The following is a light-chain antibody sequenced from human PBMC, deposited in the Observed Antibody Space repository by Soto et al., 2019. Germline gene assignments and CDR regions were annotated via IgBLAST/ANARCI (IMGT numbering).Light chain of an antibody. CDR1: QPISLY. V-gene: IGKV1-39*01. Sequence: DIQMTQSPSSLSASVGDTVTITCRASQPISLYLSWYQQKPGKAPKLLMSATSRLQSGVPARFSGSGSGTGFTLTITSLQPEDFATYYCQHSDTTPLTFGGGTRVQI. CDR2: ATS. J-gene: IGKJ4*01. CDR3: QHSDTTPLT.